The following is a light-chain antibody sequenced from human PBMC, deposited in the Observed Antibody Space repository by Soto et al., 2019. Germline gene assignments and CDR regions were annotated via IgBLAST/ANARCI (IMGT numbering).Light chain of an antibody. CDR3: QSYDSSLSGWV. V-gene: IGLV1-40*01. J-gene: IGLJ3*02. CDR1: SSNFGADFD. CDR2: NNN. Sequence: QAVVTQPPSVSGAPGQRVTISCTGSSSNFGADFDVHWYQQLPGTAPKLLMYNNNYRPSGVPDRFSGSKSDTSASLAITGLQAEDEADYYCQSYDSSLSGWVFGGGTKVTVL.